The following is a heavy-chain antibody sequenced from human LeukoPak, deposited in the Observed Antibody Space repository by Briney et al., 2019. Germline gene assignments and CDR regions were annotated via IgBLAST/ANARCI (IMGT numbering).Heavy chain of an antibody. CDR1: GYSISSGYY. Sequence: SKTLSLTCTVSGYSISSGYYWGWIRQPPGKGLEWIGSIYHSGSTYYNPSLKSRVTISVDTSKNQFSLKLSSVTAADTAVYYCAKRDIVVVPAAISFVSWFDPWGQGTLVTVSS. CDR2: IYHSGST. V-gene: IGHV4-38-2*02. CDR3: AKRDIVVVPAAISFVSWFDP. J-gene: IGHJ5*02. D-gene: IGHD2-2*01.